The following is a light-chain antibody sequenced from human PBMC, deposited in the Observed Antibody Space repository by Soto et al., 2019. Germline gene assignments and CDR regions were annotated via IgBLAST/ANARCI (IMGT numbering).Light chain of an antibody. CDR2: DAS. CDR3: QQYSNRPPWT. Sequence: EIVMTQSPATLSVSPGERATLSCRASQRVSNNLAWYQQKPGQAPRLLIYDASTRATGIPARFSGSGSGTEFTLTISSLQSEDFAVYYCQQYSNRPPWTFGQGTKVDIK. V-gene: IGKV3-15*01. CDR1: QRVSNN. J-gene: IGKJ1*01.